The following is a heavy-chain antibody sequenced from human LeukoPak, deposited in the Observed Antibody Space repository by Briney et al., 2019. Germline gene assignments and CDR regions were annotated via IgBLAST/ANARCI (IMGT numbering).Heavy chain of an antibody. D-gene: IGHD2-15*01. Sequence: ASVKVSCKASGYTFTSYGISWVRQAPGQGLEWMGWISAYNGNTNYAQKLQGRVTMTTDTSTSTAYMELSSLRSEDTAVYYCARGYGYCTGGSCYDDYWGQGTLVTVSS. J-gene: IGHJ4*02. CDR2: ISAYNGNT. CDR3: ARGYGYCTGGSCYDDY. CDR1: GYTFTSYG. V-gene: IGHV1-18*01.